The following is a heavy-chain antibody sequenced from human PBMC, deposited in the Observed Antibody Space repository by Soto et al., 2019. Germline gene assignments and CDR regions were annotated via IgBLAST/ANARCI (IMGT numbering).Heavy chain of an antibody. CDR3: ARDVGPRDSRGYCWFDP. V-gene: IGHV1-69*13. J-gene: IGHJ5*02. CDR1: GGTFSSYA. CDR2: IIPIFGTA. Sequence: SVKVSCKASGGTFSSYAISWVRQAPGQGLEWMGGIIPIFGTANYAQKFQGRVTITADESTSTAYMELSSLRSEDTAVYYCARDVGPRDSRGYCWFDPWGQGTLVTVSS. D-gene: IGHD3-22*01.